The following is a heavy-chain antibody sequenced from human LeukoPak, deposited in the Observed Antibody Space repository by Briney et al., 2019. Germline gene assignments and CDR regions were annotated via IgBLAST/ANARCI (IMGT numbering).Heavy chain of an antibody. J-gene: IGHJ4*02. CDR1: GGSISSYY. CDR2: IYYSGST. Sequence: SETLSLTCTVSGGSISSYYWSWIRQPPGKGLEWIGYIYYSGSTNYNPSFKSRVTISGDTSKNQFSLRLSSVTAADTAVYYCARASYSYDINGWVPFDYWGQRTLVTVSS. CDR3: ARASYSYDINGWVPFDY. D-gene: IGHD3-22*01. V-gene: IGHV4-59*08.